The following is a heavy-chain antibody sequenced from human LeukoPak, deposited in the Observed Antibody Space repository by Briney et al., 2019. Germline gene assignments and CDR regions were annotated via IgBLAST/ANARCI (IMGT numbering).Heavy chain of an antibody. V-gene: IGHV3-7*02. D-gene: IGHD5-12*01. CDR3: ARAQWRRPDY. Sequence: GGSLRLSCAASEFTFSGYWMSWFRQAPGKGLEWVATIKQDGSETDYVDSVKGRFTISRDNTKNSLYLQMNSLRIEDTAVYYCARAQWRRPDYWGQGTLVTVSS. CDR2: IKQDGSET. J-gene: IGHJ4*02. CDR1: EFTFSGYW.